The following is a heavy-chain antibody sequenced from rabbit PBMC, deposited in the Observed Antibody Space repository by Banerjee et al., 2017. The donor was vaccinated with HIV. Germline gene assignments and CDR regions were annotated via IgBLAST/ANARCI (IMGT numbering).Heavy chain of an antibody. CDR3: ARDAKSGGYYFNL. CDR2: IVTNTGST. Sequence: QEQLEESGGDLVKPEGSLTLTCTASGFSFSSGYDMCWVRQAPGKGLEPSACIVTNTGSTYYASWAKGRFTVSKTSSTTVTLQMTSLTAADTATYFCARDAKSGGYYFNLWARAPWSPS. J-gene: IGHJ4*01. V-gene: IGHV1S45*01. CDR1: GFSFSSGYD. D-gene: IGHD1-1*01.